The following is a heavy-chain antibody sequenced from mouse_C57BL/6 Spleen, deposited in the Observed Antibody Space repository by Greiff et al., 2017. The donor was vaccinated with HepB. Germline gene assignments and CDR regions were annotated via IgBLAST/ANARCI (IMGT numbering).Heavy chain of an antibody. Sequence: EVQVVESGPGLVKPSQSLSLTCSVTGYSITSGYYWNWIRQFPGNKLEWMGYISYDGSNNYNPSLKNRISITRDTSKNQFFLKLNSVTTEDTATYYCARAETGNWYFDVWGTGTTVTVSS. J-gene: IGHJ1*03. D-gene: IGHD4-1*01. V-gene: IGHV3-6*01. CDR3: ARAETGNWYFDV. CDR1: GYSITSGYY. CDR2: ISYDGSN.